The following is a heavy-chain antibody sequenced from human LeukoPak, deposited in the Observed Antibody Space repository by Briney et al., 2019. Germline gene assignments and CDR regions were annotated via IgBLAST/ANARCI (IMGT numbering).Heavy chain of an antibody. CDR2: IYYSGST. D-gene: IGHD4-17*01. J-gene: IGHJ4*02. CDR3: ASSRLRPPPFDY. V-gene: IGHV4-31*03. CDR1: GGSISSGGYY. Sequence: SQTLSLTCTVSGGSISSGGYYWSWIRQHPGKGLEWIGYIYYSGSTYYNPSLKSRVTISVDTSKNQFSLKLSSVTAADTAVYYCASSRLRPPPFDYWGQGTLVTVSS.